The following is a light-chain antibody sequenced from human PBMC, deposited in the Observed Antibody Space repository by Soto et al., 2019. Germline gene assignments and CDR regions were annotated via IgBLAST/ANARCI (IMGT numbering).Light chain of an antibody. CDR3: LQDFNYPWT. V-gene: IGKV1-6*01. CDR1: QDIRND. CDR2: AAS. Sequence: AIQMTQSPSSLSASVGDRVTITCRASQDIRNDLGWYQQKPGKTPKLLIFAASSLQSGVPSRFSGSGSGTDFTLTISSLLPEDFATYYCLQDFNYPWTFGQGTKLEIE. J-gene: IGKJ1*01.